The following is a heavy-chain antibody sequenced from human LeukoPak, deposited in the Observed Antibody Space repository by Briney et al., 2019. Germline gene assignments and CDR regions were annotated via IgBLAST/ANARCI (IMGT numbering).Heavy chain of an antibody. V-gene: IGHV1-18*01. J-gene: IGHJ4*02. D-gene: IGHD6-19*01. Sequence: ASVKDSCKASGYTFTSYGISWVRQAPGQGLEWMGWISAYNGNTNYAQKLQGRVTMTTDTSTSTAYMELRSLRSDDTAVYYCARDMNSSGFGLSYFDYWGQGTLVTVSS. CDR1: GYTFTSYG. CDR2: ISAYNGNT. CDR3: ARDMNSSGFGLSYFDY.